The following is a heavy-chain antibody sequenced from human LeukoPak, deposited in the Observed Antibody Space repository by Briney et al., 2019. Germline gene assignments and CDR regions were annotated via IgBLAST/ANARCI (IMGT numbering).Heavy chain of an antibody. CDR3: ATTTMIVVVIEDFQH. J-gene: IGHJ1*01. V-gene: IGHV3-33*01. CDR1: GFTFSTYG. Sequence: PGRSLRLSCAASGFTFSTYGMHWVRQAPGKGLEWVAIIWYDGSDKYYADSVKGRFTISRDNSKNTLYLQMNSLRAEDTAVYYCATTTMIVVVIEDFQHWGQGTLVTVSS. D-gene: IGHD3-22*01. CDR2: IWYDGSDK.